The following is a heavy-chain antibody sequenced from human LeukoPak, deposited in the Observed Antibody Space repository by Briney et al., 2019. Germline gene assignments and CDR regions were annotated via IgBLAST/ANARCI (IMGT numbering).Heavy chain of an antibody. CDR2: INPNSGGT. V-gene: IGHV1-2*02. J-gene: IGHJ4*02. CDR3: AIDQYYYDSSGYKY. D-gene: IGHD3-22*01. Sequence: ASVKVSCKASGYTFTGYYMHWVRQAPGQGLEWMGWINPNSGGTNYAQKFQGRVTMTRDTSISTAYMELSRLRSDDTAVYYCAIDQYYYDSSGYKYWGQGTLVTVSS. CDR1: GYTFTGYY.